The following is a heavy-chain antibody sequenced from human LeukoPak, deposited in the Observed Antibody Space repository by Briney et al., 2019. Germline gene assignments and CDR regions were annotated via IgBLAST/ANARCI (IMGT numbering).Heavy chain of an antibody. CDR1: GFTFSSYW. V-gene: IGHV3-7*03. CDR2: IMQDGSEK. Sequence: GGSLRLSCAVSGFTFSSYWMSWVRQAPGRGLEWVANIMQDGSEKYYVDSVKGRFTISRDNAKNSLYLQMNSLRAEDTALYYCAKDQQWLVRGIDYWGQGTLVTVSS. D-gene: IGHD6-19*01. J-gene: IGHJ4*02. CDR3: AKDQQWLVRGIDY.